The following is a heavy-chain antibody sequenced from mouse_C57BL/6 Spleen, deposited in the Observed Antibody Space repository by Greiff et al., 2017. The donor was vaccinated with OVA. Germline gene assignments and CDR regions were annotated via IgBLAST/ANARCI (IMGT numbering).Heavy chain of an antibody. Sequence: EVQGVESGGGLVQSGRSLRLSCATSGFTFSDFYMEWVRQAPGKGLEWIAASRNKANAYTTEYSASVKGRFIVSRDTSQSILYLQMNALRAEDTDIYYCAREVGEGYFDVWGTGTTVTVSS. CDR1: GFTFSDFY. V-gene: IGHV7-1*01. CDR2: SRNKANAYTT. J-gene: IGHJ1*03. CDR3: AREVGEGYFDV.